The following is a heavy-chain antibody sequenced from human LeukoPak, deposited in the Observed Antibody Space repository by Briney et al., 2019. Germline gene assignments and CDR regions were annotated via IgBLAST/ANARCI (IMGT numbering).Heavy chain of an antibody. Sequence: GESLKISCKASGYTFNNYWIGWVRQVPGRGLEWMGMRYPDGSASTYHPSFEGRVTMSADQSVTTAYLEWNSLKASDTALYYCVRQGLQSGTYPAYWGPGTLVTVSS. V-gene: IGHV5-51*01. CDR3: VRQGLQSGTYPAY. D-gene: IGHD1-26*01. CDR1: GYTFNNYW. CDR2: RYPDGSAS. J-gene: IGHJ4*02.